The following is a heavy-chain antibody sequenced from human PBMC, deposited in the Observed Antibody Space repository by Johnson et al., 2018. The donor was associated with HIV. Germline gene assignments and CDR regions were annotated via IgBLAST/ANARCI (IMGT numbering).Heavy chain of an antibody. Sequence: VQLVESGGGVVQPGGSLRLSCAASGFTFSSYWMSWVRQAPGKGLEWVAGVHWNGDGIGYADSVKGRFTISRDNTKNSLSLQMFSLRAEDTALYYCARGGAYSSSWFDAFDVWGQGTMVSVSS. V-gene: IGHV3-20*04. J-gene: IGHJ3*01. CDR3: ARGGAYSSSWFDAFDV. CDR1: GFTFSSYW. D-gene: IGHD6-13*01. CDR2: VHWNGDGI.